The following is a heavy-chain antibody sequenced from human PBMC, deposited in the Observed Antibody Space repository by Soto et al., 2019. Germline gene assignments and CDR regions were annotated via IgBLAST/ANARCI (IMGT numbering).Heavy chain of an antibody. CDR3: AKAMAGAKRTFDV. CDR1: GDSLSSSTYY. D-gene: IGHD6-19*01. Sequence: QLQLQESGPGLVKPSETLSLTCTVSGDSLSSSTYYWGWIRQPPGKGLEWIGSIQYSGNTYYNPSPHSRLTTSVDTSKNQLSLKLSSVTDADTAVYYCAKAMAGAKRTFDVWGQGTMVTVSS. J-gene: IGHJ3*01. V-gene: IGHV4-39*01. CDR2: IQYSGNT.